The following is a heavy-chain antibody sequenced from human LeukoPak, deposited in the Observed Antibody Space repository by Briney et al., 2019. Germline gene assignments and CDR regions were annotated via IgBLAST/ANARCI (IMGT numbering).Heavy chain of an antibody. D-gene: IGHD3-10*01. V-gene: IGHV4-34*01. CDR3: ATHSYYGSGDLDY. Sequence: PSETLSLTCAVYGGSFSGYYWSWIRQPPGKGLEWIGEINHSGSTNYNPSLKSRVTISVDTSKNQFSLKLSSVTAADTAVYYCATHSYYGSGDLDYWGQGTLVTVSS. CDR2: INHSGST. CDR1: GGSFSGYY. J-gene: IGHJ4*02.